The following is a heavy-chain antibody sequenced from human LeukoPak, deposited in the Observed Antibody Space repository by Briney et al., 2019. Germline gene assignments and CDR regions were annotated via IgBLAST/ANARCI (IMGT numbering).Heavy chain of an antibody. V-gene: IGHV1-3*01. Sequence: ASVKVSCKASGYTFTSYAMHWVRQAPGQRLEWMGWINAGNGNTKYSQKFQGRVTITRDTSASTAYMELSSLRSEDTAVYYCARVEATMVGAFDIWGQGTMVTVSS. CDR2: INAGNGNT. J-gene: IGHJ3*02. CDR3: ARVEATMVGAFDI. D-gene: IGHD5-12*01. CDR1: GYTFTSYA.